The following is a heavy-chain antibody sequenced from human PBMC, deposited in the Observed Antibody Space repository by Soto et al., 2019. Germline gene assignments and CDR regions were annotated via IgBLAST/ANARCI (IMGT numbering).Heavy chain of an antibody. CDR3: ARSSGRFDDILTGYGKNYDY. V-gene: IGHV4-59*01. CDR2: IYYSGST. CDR1: GGSISSYY. D-gene: IGHD3-9*01. Sequence: PSETLSLTCTVSGGSISSYYWSWIRQPPGKGLEWIGYIYYSGSTNYNPSLKSRVTISVDTSKNQFSLKLSSVTAADTAVYYCARSSGRFDDILTGYGKNYDYWGQGTLVTVSS. J-gene: IGHJ4*02.